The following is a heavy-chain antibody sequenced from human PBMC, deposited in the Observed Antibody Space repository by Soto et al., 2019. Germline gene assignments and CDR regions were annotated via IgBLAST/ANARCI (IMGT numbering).Heavy chain of an antibody. CDR1: GYSFTRFG. V-gene: IGHV1-18*01. Sequence: QVQLLQSGAEVKKPGASVRVSCKASGYSFTRFGISWVRQAPGQGLEWVGRISTYNGNTKYAQKLEGRVTVSTDTSPSTAYMELRSLRTDDTAGYYCSREPPYSTSPPGFEYWGQGTLLTVSS. CDR2: ISTYNGNT. J-gene: IGHJ4*02. CDR3: SREPPYSTSPPGFEY. D-gene: IGHD6-6*01.